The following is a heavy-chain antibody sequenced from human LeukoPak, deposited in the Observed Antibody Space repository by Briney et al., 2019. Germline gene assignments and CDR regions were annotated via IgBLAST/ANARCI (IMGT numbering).Heavy chain of an antibody. D-gene: IGHD5-18*01. J-gene: IGHJ4*02. CDR3: ARGESWIQLWLTDY. CDR2: TNPNSGGT. V-gene: IGHV1-2*02. CDR1: GYTFTGYY. Sequence: ASVKVSCKASGYTFTGYYMHWVRQAPGQGLEWMGWTNPNSGGTNYAQKFQGRVTMTRDTSISTAYMELSRLRSDDTAVYYCARGESWIQLWLTDYWGQGTLVTVSS.